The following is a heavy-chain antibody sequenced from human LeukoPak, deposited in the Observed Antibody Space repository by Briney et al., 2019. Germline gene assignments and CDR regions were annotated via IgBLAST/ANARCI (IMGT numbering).Heavy chain of an antibody. D-gene: IGHD2-2*02. J-gene: IGHJ6*02. CDR1: GGTFSSYV. Sequence: SVKVSCKASGGTFSSYVISWVRQAPGQGLEWMGRIIPILGIANYAQKFQGRVTITADKSTSTAYMELSSLRSEDTAVYYCARANLGYCSSTSCYSDYYYYGMDVWGQGTTVTVSS. CDR2: IIPILGIA. CDR3: ARANLGYCSSTSCYSDYYYYGMDV. V-gene: IGHV1-69*04.